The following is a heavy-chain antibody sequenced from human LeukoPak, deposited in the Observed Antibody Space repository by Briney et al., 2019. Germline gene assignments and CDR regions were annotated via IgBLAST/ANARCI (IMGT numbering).Heavy chain of an antibody. CDR3: ARGSGYCSSTSCYTNYYYYMDV. CDR1: GFTFSNYG. J-gene: IGHJ6*03. D-gene: IGHD2-2*02. CDR2: IRYDGSNK. V-gene: IGHV3-30*02. Sequence: GGSLRLSCAASGFTFSNYGMHWVRQAPGKGLEWVAFIRYDGSNKYYADSVKGRFTISRDNSKNTLYLQMNSLRAEDTAVYYCARGSGYCSSTSCYTNYYYYMDVWGKGTTVTVSS.